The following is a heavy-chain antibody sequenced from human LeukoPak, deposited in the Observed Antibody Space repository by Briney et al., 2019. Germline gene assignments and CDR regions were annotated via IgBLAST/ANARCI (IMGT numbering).Heavy chain of an antibody. Sequence: GRSLRLSCAASGFTFDDYAMHWVRQAPGKGLEWVSGISWNSGSIGYADSVKGRFTISRDNAKNSLYLQMNSLRAEDTALYYCAKDSSKRGYSYGYYGYWGQGTLVTVSS. J-gene: IGHJ4*02. V-gene: IGHV3-9*01. CDR3: AKDSSKRGYSYGYYGY. D-gene: IGHD5-18*01. CDR1: GFTFDDYA. CDR2: ISWNSGSI.